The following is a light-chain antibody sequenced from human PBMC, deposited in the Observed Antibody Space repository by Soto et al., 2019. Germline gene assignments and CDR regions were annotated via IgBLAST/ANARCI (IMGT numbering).Light chain of an antibody. J-gene: IGKJ5*01. Sequence: EIVLTPSPGTLSLSPVERATLSCRASQSVSSSYLAWYQQKPGQAPRLLIYGASSRATGIPDRFSGSGSGTDFTLTISRLEPEDFAVYYCQQYGSSPSITFGQGTRLEIK. CDR3: QQYGSSPSIT. CDR2: GAS. V-gene: IGKV3-20*01. CDR1: QSVSSSY.